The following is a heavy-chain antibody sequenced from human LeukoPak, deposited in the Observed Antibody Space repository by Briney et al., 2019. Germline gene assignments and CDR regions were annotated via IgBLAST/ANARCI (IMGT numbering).Heavy chain of an antibody. D-gene: IGHD3-10*01. CDR1: GFTFSSYA. J-gene: IGHJ4*02. V-gene: IGHV3-64D*06. CDR3: VKDIWYGSGNYQFDN. CDR2: ISSNGGSS. Sequence: GGSLRLPCAASGFTFSSYAMHWVRQAPGKGLEYVAGISSNGGSSYYTDSVKGRFTISRDNHKNTLYLQMSNLGAEDTAVYYCVKDIWYGSGNYQFDNWGQETLDTVSS.